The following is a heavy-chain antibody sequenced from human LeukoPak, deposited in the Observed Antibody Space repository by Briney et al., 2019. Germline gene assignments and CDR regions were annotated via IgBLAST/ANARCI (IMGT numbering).Heavy chain of an antibody. CDR1: GFTFSSYI. V-gene: IGHV3-21*01. D-gene: IGHD3-22*01. CDR2: ITSSSSYI. CDR3: AREVPGYYYDSSGYFFDY. J-gene: IGHJ4*02. Sequence: GGSLRLSCAASGFTFSSYIMNWVRQAPGKGLEWVSSITSSSSYIYYADSVKGRFTISRDNAKNSLYLQMNSLRAEDTAVYYCAREVPGYYYDSSGYFFDYWGQGTLVTVSS.